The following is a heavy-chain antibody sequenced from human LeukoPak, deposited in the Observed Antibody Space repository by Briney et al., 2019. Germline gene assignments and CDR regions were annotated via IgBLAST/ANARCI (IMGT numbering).Heavy chain of an antibody. J-gene: IGHJ4*02. D-gene: IGHD3/OR15-3a*01. Sequence: GGSLRLSCAASGFTFSNYWMHWVRQGPGNGLVWVSHINSDGSDTNYADSVKGRFTISRDNAKNTLYLQMDSLRAEDTAVYYCTREVQHDFGRWGQGTLVTVSS. CDR3: TREVQHDFGR. CDR2: INSDGSDT. V-gene: IGHV3-74*01. CDR1: GFTFSNYW.